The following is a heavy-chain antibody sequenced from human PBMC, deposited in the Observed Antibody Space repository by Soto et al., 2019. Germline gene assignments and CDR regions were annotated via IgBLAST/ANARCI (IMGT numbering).Heavy chain of an antibody. Sequence: GGSQRLSCAASGFTFSSYSMNWVRQAPGKGLEWVSSISTSSSYIYYADSVKGRFTISRDNAKNSLYLQMNSLRAEDTAVYYCARDWRAITMVRGFEDVWGQGTTVTVSS. D-gene: IGHD3-10*01. CDR2: ISTSSSYI. J-gene: IGHJ6*02. V-gene: IGHV3-21*01. CDR3: ARDWRAITMVRGFEDV. CDR1: GFTFSSYS.